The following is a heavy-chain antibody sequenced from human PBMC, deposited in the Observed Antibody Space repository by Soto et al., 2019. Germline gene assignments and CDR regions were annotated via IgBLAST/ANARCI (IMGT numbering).Heavy chain of an antibody. Sequence: SVKGSCKASGGTFSSDAISWVRQAPGQGLEWMGGIIPIFGTANYAQKFQGRVTITADESTSTAYMELSSLRSEDTAVYYCASCPQNCITTSPCCLFFDYWGQGTLVTVSS. CDR3: ASCPQNCITTSPCCLFFDY. D-gene: IGHD2-2*01. V-gene: IGHV1-69*13. J-gene: IGHJ4*02. CDR2: IIPIFGTA. CDR1: GGTFSSDA.